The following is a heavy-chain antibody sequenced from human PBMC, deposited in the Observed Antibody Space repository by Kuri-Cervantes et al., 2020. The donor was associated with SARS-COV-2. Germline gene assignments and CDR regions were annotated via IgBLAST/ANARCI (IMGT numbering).Heavy chain of an antibody. Sequence: GGSLRLSCAASGFIFSSYSLNWVRQAPGKGLEWVSYISSSSSTIYYADSVKGRFTISRDNAKNSLYLQVNSLRDEDTAVYYCASEPLWGFDAFDIWGQGTMVTVSS. V-gene: IGHV3-48*02. CDR1: GFIFSSYS. CDR3: ASEPLWGFDAFDI. CDR2: ISSSSSTI. D-gene: IGHD2-21*01. J-gene: IGHJ3*02.